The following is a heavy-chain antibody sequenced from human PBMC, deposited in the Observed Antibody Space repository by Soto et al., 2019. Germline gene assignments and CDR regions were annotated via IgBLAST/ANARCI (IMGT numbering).Heavy chain of an antibody. CDR1: GFTFSSYA. D-gene: IGHD5-12*01. CDR3: AKLTYKAGYDFIPYYYYGMDV. Sequence: GGSLRLSCAASGFTFSSYAMSWVLQAPGKGLEWVSAISGSGGSTYYADSVKGRFTISRDNSKNTLYLQMNSLRAEDTAVYYCAKLTYKAGYDFIPYYYYGMDVWGQGTTVTVSS. V-gene: IGHV3-23*01. J-gene: IGHJ6*02. CDR2: ISGSGGST.